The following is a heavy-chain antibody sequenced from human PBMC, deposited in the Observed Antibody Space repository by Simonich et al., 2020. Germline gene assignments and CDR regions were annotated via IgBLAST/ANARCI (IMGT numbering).Heavy chain of an antibody. CDR3: ARGPRWTGDDAFDI. CDR1: GYTFTGYY. CDR2: INPNSGAT. D-gene: IGHD7-27*01. Sequence: QVQLVQSGAEVKKPGASVKVSCKASGYTFTGYYMHWVRQAPGQGLDWRGGINPNSGATNYEQKFQGRVTMTREPSLSTAYMELSRLRSDDTAVYYCARGPRWTGDDAFDIWGQGTMVTVSS. V-gene: IGHV1-2*02. J-gene: IGHJ3*02.